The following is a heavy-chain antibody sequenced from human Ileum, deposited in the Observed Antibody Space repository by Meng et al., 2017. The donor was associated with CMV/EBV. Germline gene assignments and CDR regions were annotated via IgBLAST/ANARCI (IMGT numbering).Heavy chain of an antibody. V-gene: IGHV4-4*07. CDR2: IHYSGGT. Sequence: QVQLQESGPRLVKPSETLSLTCTVSGDSIKNYYWTWLRQAAGKGLEWLGRIHYSGGTDDNPSLKSRVTLSIDTSKNQLSLKIYSVTAADTAVYYCARAGARGVPVDLWGQGTLVTVSS. CDR3: ARAGARGVPVDL. D-gene: IGHD3-10*01. CDR1: GDSIKNYY. J-gene: IGHJ4*02.